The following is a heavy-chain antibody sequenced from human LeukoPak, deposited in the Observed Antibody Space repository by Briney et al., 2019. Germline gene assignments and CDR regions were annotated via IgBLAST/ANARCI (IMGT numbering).Heavy chain of an antibody. J-gene: IGHJ6*04. CDR3: ARDGKKSLGSYYNSIYYYYGMDV. D-gene: IGHD3-10*01. Sequence: GGSLRLSCAASGFTFSDYYMSWIRQAPGKGLEWVSYISSSSSYTNYADSVKGRFTISRDNAKNSLYLQMNSLRAEDTAVYYCARDGKKSLGSYYNSIYYYYGMDVWGKGTTVTVSS. V-gene: IGHV3-11*06. CDR1: GFTFSDYY. CDR2: ISSSSSYT.